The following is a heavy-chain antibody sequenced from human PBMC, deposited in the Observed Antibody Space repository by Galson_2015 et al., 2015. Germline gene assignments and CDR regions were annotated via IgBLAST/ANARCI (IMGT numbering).Heavy chain of an antibody. D-gene: IGHD6-19*01. CDR1: GFTFSSYS. CDR3: AREGTRVAGIVY. V-gene: IGHV3-21*04. Sequence: SLRLSCAASGFTFSSYSMNWVRQAPGKGLEWVSSISSSSSYIYYADSVKGRFTISRDNAKNSLYLQMNSLRAEDTAVYYCAREGTRVAGIVYWGQGTLVTVSS. CDR2: ISSSSSYI. J-gene: IGHJ4*02.